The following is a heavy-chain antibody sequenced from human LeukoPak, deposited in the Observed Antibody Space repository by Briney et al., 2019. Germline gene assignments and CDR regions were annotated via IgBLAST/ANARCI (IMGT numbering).Heavy chain of an antibody. CDR3: GRKSAARKTSEFDY. J-gene: IGHJ4*02. D-gene: IGHD6-6*01. Sequence: ASVTVSCTASGYTFTDYYMNWVRQAPGQGLEWMGWIHPNSGGTNYAQKFQGRVTMTRDTSINTAYMELSRLTSDDTAVYYCGRKSAARKTSEFDYWGQGTLVTVSS. CDR2: IHPNSGGT. V-gene: IGHV1-2*02. CDR1: GYTFTDYY.